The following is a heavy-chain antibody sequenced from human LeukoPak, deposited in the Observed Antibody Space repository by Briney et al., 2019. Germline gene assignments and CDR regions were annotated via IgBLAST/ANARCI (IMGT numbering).Heavy chain of an antibody. Sequence: PSETLSLTCAVSGGTFYGYYWTWIRQPPGKGLEWIGEVNHSGNTNYNPSLKSRVTISVDTSKNQFSLKLRSVTAADTAVYYCARVTGYVIEDYFDYWGQGTLVTVSS. CDR1: GGTFYGYY. J-gene: IGHJ4*02. D-gene: IGHD3-22*01. V-gene: IGHV4-34*01. CDR2: VNHSGNT. CDR3: ARVTGYVIEDYFDY.